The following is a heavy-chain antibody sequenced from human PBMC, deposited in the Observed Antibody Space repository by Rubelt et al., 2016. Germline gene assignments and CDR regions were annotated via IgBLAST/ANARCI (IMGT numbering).Heavy chain of an antibody. CDR2: MNPNSGNT. CDR3: ARMVNDFWSGYHNWFDP. V-gene: IGHV1-8*01. Sequence: QVQLVQSGAEVKKPGASVKVSCKASGYTFTSYDINWVRPATGQGLEWMGWMNPNSGNTGYAQKFQGRVTMTRNTSISTAYMELSSLRSEDTAVYYCARMVNDFWSGYHNWFDPWGQGTLVTVSS. J-gene: IGHJ5*02. D-gene: IGHD3-3*01. CDR1: GYTFTSYD.